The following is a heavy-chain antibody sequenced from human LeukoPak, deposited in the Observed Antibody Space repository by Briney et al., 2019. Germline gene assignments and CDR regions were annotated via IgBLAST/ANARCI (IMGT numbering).Heavy chain of an antibody. V-gene: IGHV4-39*01. Sequence: SETLSLTCTVSSDSISSSSYYWGWIRQPPGKGLEWIGSICYSGSTYYNPSLKSRVTISVDTSKNQFSLKLSSVTAADTAVYYCARGYCSGGSCYEVDYWGQGTLVTVSS. J-gene: IGHJ4*02. CDR1: SDSISSSSYY. CDR2: ICYSGST. D-gene: IGHD2-15*01. CDR3: ARGYCSGGSCYEVDY.